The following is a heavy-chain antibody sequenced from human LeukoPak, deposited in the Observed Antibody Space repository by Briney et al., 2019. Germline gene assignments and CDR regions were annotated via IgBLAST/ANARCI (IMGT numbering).Heavy chain of an antibody. CDR1: GYTFTGYY. CDR3: ARDTVTTPYYYYGMDV. J-gene: IGHJ6*02. CDR2: INPNSGGT. D-gene: IGHD4-11*01. Sequence: ASVKVSCKASGYTFTGYYMHWVRQAPGQGLEWMGWINPNSGGTNYAQKFQGRVTMTRDTSISTAYMEQSRLRSDDTAVYYCARDTVTTPYYYYGMDVWGQGTTVTVSS. V-gene: IGHV1-2*02.